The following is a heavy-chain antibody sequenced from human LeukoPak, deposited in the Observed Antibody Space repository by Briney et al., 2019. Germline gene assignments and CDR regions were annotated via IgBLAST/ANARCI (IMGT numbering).Heavy chain of an antibody. J-gene: IGHJ4*02. D-gene: IGHD3-10*01. CDR2: VSANGVST. V-gene: IGHV3-23*01. CDR1: GFTFSSYA. CDR3: AKDLRLYLLTMVPDY. Sequence: GGSLRLSCAASGFTFSSYAMNWVRQAPGKGVDWVSTVSANGVSTFYADSVKGRFTISRDNSKNTLYLQMNSLRAEDTAVYYCAKDLRLYLLTMVPDYWGQGTLVTVSS.